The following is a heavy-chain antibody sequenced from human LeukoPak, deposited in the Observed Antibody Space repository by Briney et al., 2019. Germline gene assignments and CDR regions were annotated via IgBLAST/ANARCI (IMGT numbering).Heavy chain of an antibody. Sequence: PSETLSLTCAVSGYSISSGYYWGWIRQPPGKGLEWIGNIYHSGSTYYNPSLKSRVTISVDTSKNQFSLKPNSVTAADTAVYYCARYGYSSSAGDYWGQGTLVTVSS. J-gene: IGHJ4*02. CDR3: ARYGYSSSAGDY. CDR2: IYHSGST. D-gene: IGHD6-6*01. CDR1: GYSISSGYY. V-gene: IGHV4-38-2*01.